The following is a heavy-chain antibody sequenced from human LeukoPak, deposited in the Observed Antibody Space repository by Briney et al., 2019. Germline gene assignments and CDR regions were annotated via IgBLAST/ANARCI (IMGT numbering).Heavy chain of an antibody. CDR2: MDLDRST. CDR3: ARARNLSRNCSGTSCYLYYYFYMDV. CDR1: GGSFSGYY. D-gene: IGHD2-2*01. V-gene: IGHV4-34*01. J-gene: IGHJ6*03. Sequence: SDTLSLTCAVYGGSFSGYYWSWIRQPPGKGLEWIGEMDLDRSTNYNPSLKSRVTISVDTSKNQFSLKLSSVTAADTAVYYCARARNLSRNCSGTSCYLYYYFYMDVWGKGTTVTVSS.